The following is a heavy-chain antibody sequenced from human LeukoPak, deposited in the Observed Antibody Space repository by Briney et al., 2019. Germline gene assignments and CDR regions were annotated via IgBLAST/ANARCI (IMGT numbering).Heavy chain of an antibody. CDR1: GYTFTSYA. CDR2: INAGNGNT. Sequence: GASVKVSCKASGYTFTSYAMHWVRQAPGQRLEWMGWINAGNGNTKYSQKFQGRVTITRDTSASTACMELSSLRSEDTAVYYCARGAAGDIYYYYGMDVWGQGTTVTVSS. CDR3: ARGAAGDIYYYYGMDV. D-gene: IGHD2-15*01. V-gene: IGHV1-3*01. J-gene: IGHJ6*02.